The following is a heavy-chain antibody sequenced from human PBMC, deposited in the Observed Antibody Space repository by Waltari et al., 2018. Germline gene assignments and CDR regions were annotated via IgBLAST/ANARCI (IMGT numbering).Heavy chain of an antibody. Sequence: QVQLVESGGGVVQPGRSLRLSCAASGFTFSSYGMHWVRQAPGKGLEWVAVIWYDGSNKYYADSVKGRFTISRDNSKNTLYLQMNSLRAEDTAMYYCAKAGTTDFDYWGQGTLVTVSS. J-gene: IGHJ4*02. CDR2: IWYDGSNK. V-gene: IGHV3-30*18. CDR3: AKAGTTDFDY. D-gene: IGHD4-4*01. CDR1: GFTFSSYG.